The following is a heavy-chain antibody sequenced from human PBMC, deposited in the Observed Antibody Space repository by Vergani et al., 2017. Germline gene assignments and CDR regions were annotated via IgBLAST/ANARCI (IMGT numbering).Heavy chain of an antibody. CDR3: AKDLEWLRRTPIAAAVNGDY. Sequence: EVQLVESGGGLVQPGGSLRLSCAASGFTFSSYAMSWVRQAPGKGLEWVSAISGSGGSTYYADSVKGRFTISRDNSKNTLYLQMNSLRAEDTAVYYCAKDLEWLRRTPIAAAVNGDYWGQGTLVTVSS. CDR2: ISGSGGST. J-gene: IGHJ4*02. D-gene: IGHD6-13*01. CDR1: GFTFSSYA. V-gene: IGHV3-23*04.